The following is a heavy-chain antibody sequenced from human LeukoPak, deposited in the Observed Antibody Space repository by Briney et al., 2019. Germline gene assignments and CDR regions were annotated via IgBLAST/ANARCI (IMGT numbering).Heavy chain of an antibody. CDR1: GGSISSYY. V-gene: IGHV4-59*01. D-gene: IGHD1-26*01. Sequence: PSETLSLTCTVSGGSISSYYWSWIRQPPGKGLEWIGYIYYSGSTNYNPSLKSRVTTSVDTSKNQFSLKLSSVTAADTAVYYCARDGGMGALDYWGQGTLVTVSS. CDR3: ARDGGMGALDY. CDR2: IYYSGST. J-gene: IGHJ4*02.